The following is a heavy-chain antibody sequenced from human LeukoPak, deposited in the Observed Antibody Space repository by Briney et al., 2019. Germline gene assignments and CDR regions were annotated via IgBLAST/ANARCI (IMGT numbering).Heavy chain of an antibody. Sequence: PSETLSLTCTVSGGSISSSSYYWGWIRQPPGKGLEWIGTIYYSGSTNYNPSLKSRVTISVDTSKNQFSLKLSSVTAADTAVYYCARAPEEGWLLPFDYWGQGTLVTVSS. CDR3: ARAPEEGWLLPFDY. CDR1: GGSISSSSYY. V-gene: IGHV4-39*07. D-gene: IGHD3-22*01. J-gene: IGHJ4*02. CDR2: IYYSGST.